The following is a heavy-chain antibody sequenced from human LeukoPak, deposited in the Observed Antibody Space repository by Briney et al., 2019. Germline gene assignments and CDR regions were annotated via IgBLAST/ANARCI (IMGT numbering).Heavy chain of an antibody. CDR3: ARVSTPNWNGLNWFDP. J-gene: IGHJ5*02. D-gene: IGHD1-1*01. V-gene: IGHV4-34*01. Sequence: PSETLSLTCAVYGGSFSGYYWSWIRQPPGKGLEWIGEINHSGSTNYNPSLKSRVTISVDTSKNQFSLQLNSVTPEDTAVYYCARVSTPNWNGLNWFDPWGQGTLVTVSS. CDR1: GGSFSGYY. CDR2: INHSGST.